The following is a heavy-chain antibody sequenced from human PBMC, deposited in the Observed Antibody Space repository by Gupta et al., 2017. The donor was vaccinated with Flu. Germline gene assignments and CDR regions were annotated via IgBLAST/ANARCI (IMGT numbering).Heavy chain of an antibody. CDR3: AKDEYGSGDYRYYFDC. CDR1: GFTFRSYG. V-gene: IGHV3-30*18. Sequence: QVQLVESGGGVVQPGRSLRLSCAASGFTFRSYGMHWVRQTPGKGLEWVAVISYDGSRKYYADSMNGRFTISRDNSKNTLYLQMNSLRVEDTAVYYCAKDEYGSGDYRYYFDCWGQGTLVTGSS. CDR2: ISYDGSRK. D-gene: IGHD4-17*01. J-gene: IGHJ4*02.